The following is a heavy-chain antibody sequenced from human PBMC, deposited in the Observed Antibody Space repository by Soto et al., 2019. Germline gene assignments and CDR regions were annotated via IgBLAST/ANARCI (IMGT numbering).Heavy chain of an antibody. J-gene: IGHJ6*03. D-gene: IGHD3-10*01. CDR1: GFTFSSYG. CDR3: AREQPYYYGSGSYYYYYMDV. V-gene: IGHV3-33*01. Sequence: PGGSLRLSCAASGFTFSSYGMHWVRQAPGKGLEWVAVIWYDGSNKYYADSVKGRFTISRDNSKNTLYLQMNSLRAEDTAVYYCAREQPYYYGSGSYYYYYMDVWGKGTTVTVSS. CDR2: IWYDGSNK.